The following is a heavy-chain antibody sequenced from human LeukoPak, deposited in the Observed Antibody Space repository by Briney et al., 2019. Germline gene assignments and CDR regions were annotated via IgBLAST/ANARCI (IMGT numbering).Heavy chain of an antibody. CDR3: ARGLGTYGGNFL. CDR2: INPNSGGT. V-gene: IGHV1-2*06. D-gene: IGHD4-23*01. CDR1: GYTFTGYY. Sequence: ASVKVSCKASGYTFTGYYMHWLRQAPGQGLEWMGRINPNSGGTNYAQKFQGRVTMTRDTSISTAYMELSRLRSDDTAVYYCARGLGTYGGNFLWGQGTLVTVSS. J-gene: IGHJ4*02.